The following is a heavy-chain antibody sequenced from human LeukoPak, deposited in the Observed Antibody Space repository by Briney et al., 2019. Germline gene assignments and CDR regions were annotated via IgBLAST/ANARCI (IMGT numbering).Heavy chain of an antibody. Sequence: KTSETLSLTCAVYGGSFSGYYWSWIRQPPGKGLEWIGEINHSGSTNYNPSLKSRVTISVDTSKNQFSLKLSSVTAADTAVYYCARTPKFSGYSGYDYSDYWGQGTLVTVSS. V-gene: IGHV4-34*01. CDR2: INHSGST. D-gene: IGHD5-12*01. J-gene: IGHJ4*02. CDR1: GGSFSGYY. CDR3: ARTPKFSGYSGYDYSDY.